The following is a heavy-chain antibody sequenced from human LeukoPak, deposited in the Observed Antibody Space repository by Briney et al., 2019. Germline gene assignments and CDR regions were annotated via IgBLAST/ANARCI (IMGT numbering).Heavy chain of an antibody. D-gene: IGHD6-13*01. CDR2: INHSGST. CDR3: ARMEDSSSGDNYNWFDP. Sequence: SETLSLTCAVYGGSFSGYYWSWIRQPPGKGLEWIGEINHSGSTNYNPSLKSRVTISVDTSKNQFSLKLSSVTAADTAVYYCARMEDSSSGDNYNWFDPWGQGTLVTVSS. V-gene: IGHV4-34*01. CDR1: GGSFSGYY. J-gene: IGHJ5*02.